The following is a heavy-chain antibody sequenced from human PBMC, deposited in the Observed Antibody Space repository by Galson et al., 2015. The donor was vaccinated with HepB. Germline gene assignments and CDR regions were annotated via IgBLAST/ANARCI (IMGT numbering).Heavy chain of an antibody. Sequence: SLRLSCAASGFTFSNAWMSWVRQAPGKGLEWVGRIKSKTDGGTTDYAAPVKGRFTISRDDSKNTLYLQMNSLKTEDTAVYYCTTEGSKEAVAGLEDWAEYSQHWGQCTLLTVSS. J-gene: IGHJ1*01. CDR3: TTEGSKEAVAGLEDWAEYSQH. CDR2: IKSKTDGGTT. V-gene: IGHV3-15*01. D-gene: IGHD6-19*01. CDR1: GFTFSNAW.